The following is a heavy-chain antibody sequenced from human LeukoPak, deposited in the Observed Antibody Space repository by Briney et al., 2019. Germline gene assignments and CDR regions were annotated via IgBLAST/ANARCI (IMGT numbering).Heavy chain of an antibody. V-gene: IGHV4-38-2*01. CDR3: AINGGRQQQLDY. D-gene: IGHD6-13*01. CDR1: GYSFSSGYY. Sequence: KPSDTLSLTCAVSGYSFSSGYYWGWIRPPPGAGLEWIGSMYHSGSTYYTPSLKSRVTISVDTSKNQFSLKLSSVTAADTAVYYCAINGGRQQQLDYWGQGTLVTVSS. J-gene: IGHJ4*02. CDR2: MYHSGST.